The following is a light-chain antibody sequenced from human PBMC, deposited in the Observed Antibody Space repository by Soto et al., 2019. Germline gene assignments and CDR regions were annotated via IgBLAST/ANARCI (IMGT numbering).Light chain of an antibody. J-gene: IGKJ4*01. Sequence: EIVLTQSPGTLSLSPGDRATLSCRASQSVSDTNVAWYQQKPGQAPRLLIYDASDRATGIPDRFSGSGSGTDFTFTISRLEPEDFAVYYCQQYGSSPLTFGGGTKVDIK. CDR2: DAS. CDR1: QSVSDTN. V-gene: IGKV3-20*01. CDR3: QQYGSSPLT.